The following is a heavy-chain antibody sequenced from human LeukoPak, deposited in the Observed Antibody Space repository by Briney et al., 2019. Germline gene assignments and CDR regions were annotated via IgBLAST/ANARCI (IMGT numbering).Heavy chain of an antibody. Sequence: GGSLRLSCAASGFTFSDYYMSWIRQAPGKGLEWVSYISSSGSTIYYADSVKGRFTISRDNAKNSLYLQMNSLRAEDTAVYYCARVRGVIKRDYYYYYMDVWGKGTTVTVSS. CDR3: ARVRGVIKRDYYYYYMDV. CDR1: GFTFSDYY. D-gene: IGHD3-10*01. V-gene: IGHV3-11*04. J-gene: IGHJ6*03. CDR2: ISSSGSTI.